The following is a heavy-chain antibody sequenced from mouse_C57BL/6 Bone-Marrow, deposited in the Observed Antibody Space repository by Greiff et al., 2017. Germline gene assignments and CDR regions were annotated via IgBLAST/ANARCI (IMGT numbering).Heavy chain of an antibody. J-gene: IGHJ2*01. CDR3: AREEGYFDY. CDR2: INYDGSST. V-gene: IGHV5-16*01. CDR1: GFTFSDYY. Sequence: DVKLVESEGGLVQPGSSMKLSCTASGFTFSDYYMAWVRQVPEKGLEWVANINYDGSSTYYLDSLKSRFIISRDNAKNILYLQMSSLKSEDTATYYCAREEGYFDYWGQGTTLTVSS.